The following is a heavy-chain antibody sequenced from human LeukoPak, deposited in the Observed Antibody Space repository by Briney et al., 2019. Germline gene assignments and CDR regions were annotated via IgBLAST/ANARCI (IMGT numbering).Heavy chain of an antibody. J-gene: IGHJ4*02. CDR3: ARVPKITMVRGVPSYFDY. CDR1: GFTFSSYS. CDR2: ISSSGSTI. V-gene: IGHV3-48*04. Sequence: GGSLRLSCAASGFTFSSYSMNWVRQAPGKGLEWVSYISSSGSTIYYADSVKGRFTISRDNAKNSLYLQMNSLRAEDTAVYYCARVPKITMVRGVPSYFDYWGQGTLVTVSS. D-gene: IGHD3-10*01.